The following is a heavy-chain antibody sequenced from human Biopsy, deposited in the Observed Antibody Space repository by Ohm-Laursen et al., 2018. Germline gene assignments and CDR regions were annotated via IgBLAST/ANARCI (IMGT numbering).Heavy chain of an antibody. CDR2: IIPIVDIV. D-gene: IGHD3-3*01. V-gene: IGHV1-69*04. CDR1: GDTFNKYG. J-gene: IGHJ6*02. Sequence: SSVKVSCNASGDTFNKYGIFWVRQAPGQGLEWMGRIIPIVDIVNYAQRFQGRVTMTADKSTSTAYLDLSSLISEDTAVYYCARGPLGPLLEWLLFQTSIDVWGQGTTVTVSS. CDR3: ARGPLGPLLEWLLFQTSIDV.